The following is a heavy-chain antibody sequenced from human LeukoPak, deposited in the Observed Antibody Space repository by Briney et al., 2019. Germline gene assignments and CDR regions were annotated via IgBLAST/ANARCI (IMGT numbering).Heavy chain of an antibody. J-gene: IGHJ3*02. V-gene: IGHV1-18*01. Sequence: GSVKVSCKASGYTFTRYGISWVRQAPGQGLEWMGWISAYNGKTNYAQRFQGRVTLTRDTSARTVYMEPSRLRDESTAIYYCARIRDGYNDAYDMWGQGTVVTVP. CDR3: ARIRDGYNDAYDM. CDR1: GYTFTRYG. D-gene: IGHD5-24*01. CDR2: ISAYNGKT.